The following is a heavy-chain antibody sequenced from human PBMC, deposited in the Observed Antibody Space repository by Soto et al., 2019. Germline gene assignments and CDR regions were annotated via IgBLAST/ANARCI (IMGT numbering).Heavy chain of an antibody. CDR3: ARYREGLDI. CDR2: INPSGGST. Sequence: QVQLLQSGAEVKKPGALVKVSCKASGYTLTSYYMHWVRQAPGQGLEWMGRINPSGGSTSYAQKFQGRVTMTRDTSTSTVYMELSSLRSEDTAVYYCARYREGLDIWGQGTMVTVSS. V-gene: IGHV1-46*01. J-gene: IGHJ3*02. D-gene: IGHD3-10*01. CDR1: GYTLTSYY.